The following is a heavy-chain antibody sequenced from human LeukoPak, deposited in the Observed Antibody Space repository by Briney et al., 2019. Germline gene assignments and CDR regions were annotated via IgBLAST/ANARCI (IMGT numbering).Heavy chain of an antibody. D-gene: IGHD5-24*01. V-gene: IGHV1-2*04. CDR1: GYTFTGYY. CDR2: INPNSGGT. CDR3: ARSRRGYSYDHAAFEI. J-gene: IGHJ3*02. Sequence: ASVKVSCKASGYTFTGYYMHWVRQAPGQGLEWMGWINPNSGGTNYAQKFQGWVTMTRDTSISTAYMELSRLRSDDTAVYYCARSRRGYSYDHAAFEIWGQGTMVTVSS.